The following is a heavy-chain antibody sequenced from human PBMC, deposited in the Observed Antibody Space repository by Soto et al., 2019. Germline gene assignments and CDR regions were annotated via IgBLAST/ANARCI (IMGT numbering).Heavy chain of an antibody. J-gene: IGHJ4*02. CDR2: INHSGST. D-gene: IGHD6-6*01. CDR1: GGSFSGYY. CDR3: ARSTIEPRLFMYQFES. V-gene: IGHV4-34*01. Sequence: SETLSLTCAVYGGSFSGYYWSWIRQPPGKGLEWIGEINHSGSTNYNPSLKSRVTISVDTSKNQFSLKLSSVTAADTAIYYCARSTIEPRLFMYQFESWGQGTLVTVSS.